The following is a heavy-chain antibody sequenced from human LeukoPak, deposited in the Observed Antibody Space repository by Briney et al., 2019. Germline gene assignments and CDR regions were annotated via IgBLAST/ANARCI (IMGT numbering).Heavy chain of an antibody. CDR2: ISGSGGST. CDR1: GFTFSSYA. CDR3: AKRYYDFWSGYFFDY. D-gene: IGHD3-3*01. V-gene: IGHV3-23*01. J-gene: IGHJ4*02. Sequence: GGSLRLSCAASGFTFSSYAMSWVRQAPGKGLEWVSAISGSGGSTYYADSVKGRSTISRDNSKNTLYLQMNSLRAEDTAVYYCAKRYYDFWSGYFFDYWGQGTLVTVSS.